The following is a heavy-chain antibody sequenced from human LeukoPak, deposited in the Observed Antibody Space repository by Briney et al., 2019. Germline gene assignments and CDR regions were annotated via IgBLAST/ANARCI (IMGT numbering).Heavy chain of an antibody. D-gene: IGHD6-13*01. CDR2: ISYDGSNK. CDR3: ARPARGSSSWYLGAFDI. J-gene: IGHJ3*02. V-gene: IGHV3-30*04. Sequence: GGSLRLSCAASGFTFSSYAMHWVRQAPGKGLEWVAVISYDGSNKYYADSVKARFTISRDNSKNTLYLQMNSLRAEDTAVYYCARPARGSSSWYLGAFDIWGQGTMVTVSS. CDR1: GFTFSSYA.